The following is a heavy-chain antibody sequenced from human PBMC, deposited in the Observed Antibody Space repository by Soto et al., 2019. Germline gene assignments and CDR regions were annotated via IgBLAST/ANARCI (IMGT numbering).Heavy chain of an antibody. CDR3: ATVATIAYNWLDP. CDR1: GFIFSTFW. J-gene: IGHJ5*02. Sequence: EVQLVESGGTLVQPGGSLRLSCAASGFIFSTFWMHWVRQAPGKGLEWVSRINSDGSKTTYADSVKGRFTISRDNAKNTVYLKMNSLRGEDTAVYYCATVATIAYNWLDPWGQGTLVTVSS. D-gene: IGHD5-12*01. V-gene: IGHV3-74*01. CDR2: INSDGSKT.